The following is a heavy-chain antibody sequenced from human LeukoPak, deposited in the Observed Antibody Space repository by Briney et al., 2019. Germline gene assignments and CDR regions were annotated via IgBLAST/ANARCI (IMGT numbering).Heavy chain of an antibody. V-gene: IGHV3-23*01. J-gene: IGHJ4*02. CDR1: GFTFSSYA. Sequence: PGGSLRPSCAASGFTFSSYAMSWVRQAPGKGLEWVSAISGSGGSTYYADSVKGRFTISRDNSKNTLYLQMNSLRAEDTAVYYCAKTTYYDFWSGYYTQVLFDYWGQGTLVTVSS. CDR2: ISGSGGST. CDR3: AKTTYYDFWSGYYTQVLFDY. D-gene: IGHD3-3*01.